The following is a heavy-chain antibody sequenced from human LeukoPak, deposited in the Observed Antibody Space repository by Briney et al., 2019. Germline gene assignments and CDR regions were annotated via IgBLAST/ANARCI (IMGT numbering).Heavy chain of an antibody. D-gene: IGHD1-26*01. CDR2: IYPGDSDT. V-gene: IGHV5-51*01. Sequence: GESLKISCKGSGYSFTSYWIGWVRQMPGKGLEWMGIIYPGDSDTRYSPSFQGQVTISADKSISTAYLQWSSLKASDTAMYYCARHPRALRSYYDYYYYMDVWGKGTTVTVSS. CDR3: ARHPRALRSYYDYYYYMDV. J-gene: IGHJ6*03. CDR1: GYSFTSYW.